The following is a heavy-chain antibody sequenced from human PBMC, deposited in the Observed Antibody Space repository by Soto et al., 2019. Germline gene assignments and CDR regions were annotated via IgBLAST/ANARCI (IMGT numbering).Heavy chain of an antibody. CDR2: IYYSGST. CDR3: ARVMYYDFWSGYNWFDP. J-gene: IGHJ5*02. D-gene: IGHD3-3*01. CDR1: GGSISSYY. Sequence: AETLSLTCTVSGGSISSYYLSWIRQPPGKGLEWIGYIYYSGSTNYNPSLKSRVTISVDTSKNQFSLKLSSVTAADTAVYYCARVMYYDFWSGYNWFDPWGQGTLVTVSS. V-gene: IGHV4-59*01.